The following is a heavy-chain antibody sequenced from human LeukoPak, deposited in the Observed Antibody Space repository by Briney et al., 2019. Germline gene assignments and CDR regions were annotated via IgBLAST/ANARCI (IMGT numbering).Heavy chain of an antibody. CDR1: GFTFSGYW. Sequence: GGSLILSCAASGFTFSGYWMHWVRQAPGKGLVWVSRINSDGSTTSYADSVMGRFTISRDNAKNTLYLQMNSLRAEDTAVYYCARVIYSGWEGELSDWGQGTLVTVSS. D-gene: IGHD6-19*01. V-gene: IGHV3-74*01. CDR3: ARVIYSGWEGELSD. J-gene: IGHJ4*02. CDR2: INSDGSTT.